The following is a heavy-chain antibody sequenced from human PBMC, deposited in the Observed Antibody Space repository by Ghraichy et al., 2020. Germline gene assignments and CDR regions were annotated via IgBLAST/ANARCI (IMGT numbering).Heavy chain of an antibody. CDR2: TYYRSKWYY. Sequence: SQTLSLTCVISGDSVSSDTVTWNWIRQSPSRGLEWLGRTYYRSKWYYDYGTSVKSRASISPDTSKNQFSLQLNFVTPEDTAVYYCAKRGAWGTLDIWGQGTMVTVSP. D-gene: IGHD3-16*01. J-gene: IGHJ3*02. CDR1: GDSVSSDTVT. CDR3: AKRGAWGTLDI. V-gene: IGHV6-1*01.